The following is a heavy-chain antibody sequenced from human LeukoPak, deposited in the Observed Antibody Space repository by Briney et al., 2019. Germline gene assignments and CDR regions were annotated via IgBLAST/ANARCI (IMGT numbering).Heavy chain of an antibody. CDR2: INHSGST. V-gene: IGHV4-34*01. J-gene: IGHJ3*02. CDR3: ARVMVTTGDAFDI. CDR1: GGSLSGYY. Sequence: SETLSLTCAVYGGSLSGYYWSWIRQPPGKGLEWIGEINHSGSTNYNPSLKSRVTISVDTSKNQFSLKLSSVTAADTAVYYCARVMVTTGDAFDIWGQGTMVTVSS. D-gene: IGHD5-18*01.